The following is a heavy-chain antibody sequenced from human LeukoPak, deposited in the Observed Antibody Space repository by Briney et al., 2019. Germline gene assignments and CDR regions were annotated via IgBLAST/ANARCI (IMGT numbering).Heavy chain of an antibody. J-gene: IGHJ4*02. CDR2: IDRTSFYI. D-gene: IGHD3-22*01. Sequence: AGGSLRLSCAASGFAFSSYSLNWVRESPGRGLEWVSYIDRTSFYIFYADSVKGRFTISRDNAKNSLYMHMNSLRAEDTAVYYCARVAGYSDSTGYYYYFDYWGQGTLVTVSS. CDR3: ARVAGYSDSTGYYYYFDY. V-gene: IGHV3-21*01. CDR1: GFAFSSYS.